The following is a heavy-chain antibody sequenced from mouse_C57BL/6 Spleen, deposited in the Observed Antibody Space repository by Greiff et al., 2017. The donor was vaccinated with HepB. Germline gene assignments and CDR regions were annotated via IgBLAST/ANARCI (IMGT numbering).Heavy chain of an antibody. V-gene: IGHV1-78*01. CDR1: GYTFTDHT. Sequence: QVQLQQSDAELVKPGASVKISCKVSGYTFTDHTIHWMKQRPEQGLEWIGYIYPRDGSTKYNEKFKGKATLTADKSSSTAYMQLNSLTSEDSAVYFCARGGWIYGNYYAMDYWGQGTSVTVSS. D-gene: IGHD1-1*02. CDR2: IYPRDGST. CDR3: ARGGWIYGNYYAMDY. J-gene: IGHJ4*01.